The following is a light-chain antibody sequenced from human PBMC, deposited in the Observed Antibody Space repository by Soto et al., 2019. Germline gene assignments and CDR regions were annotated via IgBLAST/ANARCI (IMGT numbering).Light chain of an antibody. CDR3: QQYNNWPPAFT. Sequence: TQSPGPLSLSPGGRATLSCRASQSVSRNYAAWYQQKPDPSPTLLIYGASNSAYGIPDRFSGSGSGTEFTPTISSLLSEDFAVYYCQQYNNWPPAFTFGPGTKVDI. J-gene: IGKJ3*01. CDR1: QSVSRN. V-gene: IGKV3D-15*01. CDR2: GAS.